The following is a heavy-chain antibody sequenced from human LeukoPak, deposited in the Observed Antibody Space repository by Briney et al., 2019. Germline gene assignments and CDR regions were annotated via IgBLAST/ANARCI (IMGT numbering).Heavy chain of an antibody. CDR1: GFTFSSYA. Sequence: GGSLRLSCAASGFTFSSYAMSWVRQAPGKGLEWVAFIRYDGSNKYYADSVKGRFTISRVNSKNTLYLQMNSLRAEDTAVYYCAKDRLGYCSSTSCYANFDYWGQGTLVTVSS. J-gene: IGHJ4*02. V-gene: IGHV3-30*02. CDR2: IRYDGSNK. D-gene: IGHD2-2*01. CDR3: AKDRLGYCSSTSCYANFDY.